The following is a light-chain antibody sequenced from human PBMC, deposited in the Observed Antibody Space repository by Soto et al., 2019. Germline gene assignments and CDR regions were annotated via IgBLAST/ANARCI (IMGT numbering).Light chain of an antibody. J-gene: IGKJ4*01. CDR2: GAS. CDR3: QQYNKWPLT. Sequence: EIVLPQSPATLSVSPGERATLSCRASQSVYSTLAWYQQKPGQAPRLLIYGASTRATGIPARFSGTGSATEFTLTISSLQSEDSAVYYCQQYNKWPLTFGGGTKVESK. CDR1: QSVYST. V-gene: IGKV3-15*01.